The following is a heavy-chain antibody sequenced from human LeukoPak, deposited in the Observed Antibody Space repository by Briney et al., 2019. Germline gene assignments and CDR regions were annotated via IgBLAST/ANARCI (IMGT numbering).Heavy chain of an antibody. CDR3: ASAGSDSSSWYNSLY. Sequence: GGSLRLSCAASGFTFSDYYISWIRQAPGKGLEWVSYISSSGSTIYYADSVKGRFTISRDNAKNSLYLQMNSLRAEDTAVYYCASAGSDSSSWYNSLYWGQGTLVTVSS. CDR1: GFTFSDYY. V-gene: IGHV3-11*01. CDR2: ISSSGSTI. J-gene: IGHJ4*02. D-gene: IGHD6-13*01.